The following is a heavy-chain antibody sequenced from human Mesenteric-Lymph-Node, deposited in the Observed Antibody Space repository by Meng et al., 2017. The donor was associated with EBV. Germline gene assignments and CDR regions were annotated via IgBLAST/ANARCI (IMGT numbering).Heavy chain of an antibody. V-gene: IGHV4-39*07. CDR3: ARDRGIAAADY. J-gene: IGHJ4*02. Sequence: LALQESGPGLGKASEALSLTCTVFGGSISSSSYYWGWIRQPPGKGLEWIGSIYYSGSTYYNPSLKSRVTISVDTSKNQFSLKLSSVTAADTAVYYCARDRGIAAADYWGQGTLVTVSS. CDR1: GGSISSSSYY. D-gene: IGHD6-13*01. CDR2: IYYSGST.